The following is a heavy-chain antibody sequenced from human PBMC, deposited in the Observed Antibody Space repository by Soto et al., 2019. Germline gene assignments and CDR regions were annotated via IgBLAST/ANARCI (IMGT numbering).Heavy chain of an antibody. D-gene: IGHD5-12*01. J-gene: IGHJ6*02. CDR3: ARRVSGYPNYYCGMDV. CDR1: GYSFTSYW. CDR2: IYPGDSDT. Sequence: GESLKISCKGSGYSFTSYWIGWVRQMPGKGLEWMGIIYPGDSDTRYSPSFQGQVTISADKSISTAYLQWSSLKASDTAMYYCARRVSGYPNYYCGMDVWGQGTTVTVSS. V-gene: IGHV5-51*01.